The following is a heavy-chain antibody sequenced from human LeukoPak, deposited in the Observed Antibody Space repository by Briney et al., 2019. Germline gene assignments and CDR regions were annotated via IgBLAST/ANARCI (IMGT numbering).Heavy chain of an antibody. J-gene: IGHJ3*02. Sequence: GGSLRLSCAASGFTFSSYAMHWVRQAPGKGLEYVSAISSNGGSTYYANSVKGRFTISRDNSKNTLYLQMGSLRAEDMAVYYCASVWNDADVGAFDIWGQGTMVTVSS. V-gene: IGHV3-64*01. CDR3: ASVWNDADVGAFDI. CDR1: GFTFSSYA. CDR2: ISSNGGST. D-gene: IGHD1-1*01.